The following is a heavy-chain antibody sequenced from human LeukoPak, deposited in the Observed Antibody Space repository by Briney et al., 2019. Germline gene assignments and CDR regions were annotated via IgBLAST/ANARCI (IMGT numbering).Heavy chain of an antibody. Sequence: SETLSLTCTVSGGSISSSSYYWGWIRQPPGKGLEWIGSIYYSGSTYYNPSLKSRVTISVDTSKDQFSLKLSSVTAADTAVYYCAGGSGYYTVGYDYWGQGTLVTVSS. V-gene: IGHV4-39*07. CDR3: AGGSGYYTVGYDY. D-gene: IGHD3-22*01. J-gene: IGHJ4*02. CDR1: GGSISSSSYY. CDR2: IYYSGST.